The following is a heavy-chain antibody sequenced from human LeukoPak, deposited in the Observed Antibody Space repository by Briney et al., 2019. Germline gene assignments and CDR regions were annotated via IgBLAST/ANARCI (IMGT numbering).Heavy chain of an antibody. CDR2: IYYSGST. D-gene: IGHD1-1*01. J-gene: IGHJ6*02. CDR3: ARGTYPRYYYGMDV. V-gene: IGHV4-31*03. CDR1: GGSISSGGYY. Sequence: PSETLSLTCTVSGGSISSGGYYWSWIRQHPGKGLEWIGYIYYSGSTYYNPSLKSRVTISVDTSKNQFSLKLSSVTAADTAVYYCARGTYPRYYYGMDVWGQGTTVTVSS.